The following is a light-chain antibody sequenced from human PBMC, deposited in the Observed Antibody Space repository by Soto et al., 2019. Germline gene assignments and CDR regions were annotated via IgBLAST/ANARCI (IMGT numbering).Light chain of an antibody. Sequence: QSVLTQPPSVSGAPGQRVTISCTGSSSNIGAGYDVHWYQQLPGTAPKLLIYGNSNRPSGVPDRFSGSKSGTSASLAITGLQAEDEAEYYCQSYDSSLSGSEVFGGGTKVTVL. CDR3: QSYDSSLSGSEV. CDR2: GNS. V-gene: IGLV1-40*01. J-gene: IGLJ3*02. CDR1: SSNIGAGYD.